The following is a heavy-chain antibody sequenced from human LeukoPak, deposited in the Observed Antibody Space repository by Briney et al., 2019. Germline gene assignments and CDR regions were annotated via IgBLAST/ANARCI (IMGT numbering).Heavy chain of an antibody. CDR3: ARQGPLKDFGVVHPFDY. CDR2: IYYSGST. CDR1: GGSISSGDYY. V-gene: IGHV4-39*01. Sequence: SQTLSLTCTVSGGSISSGDYYWGWIRQPPGKGLEWIGSIYYSGSTYYNLSLKSRVTISVDTSKNQFSLKLSSVTAADTAVYYCARQGPLKDFGVVHPFDYWGQGTLVTVSS. D-gene: IGHD3-3*01. J-gene: IGHJ4*02.